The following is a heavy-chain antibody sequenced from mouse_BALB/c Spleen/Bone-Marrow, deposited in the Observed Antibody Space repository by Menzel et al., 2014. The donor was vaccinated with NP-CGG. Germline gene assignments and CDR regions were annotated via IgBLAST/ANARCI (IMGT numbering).Heavy chain of an antibody. CDR2: IDTSDSYT. CDR3: ARDYYGRGWYFDV. Sequence: QVQLKQSGAELVMPGASVKMSCKASGYTFTDYWMHWVKQRPGQGLEWIGAIDTSDSYTSYNQKFKGKATLTVDESSSTAYMQRSSLTSEDSAVYYCARDYYGRGWYFDVWGAGTTVTVSS. V-gene: IGHV1-69*01. CDR1: GYTFTDYW. J-gene: IGHJ1*01. D-gene: IGHD1-1*01.